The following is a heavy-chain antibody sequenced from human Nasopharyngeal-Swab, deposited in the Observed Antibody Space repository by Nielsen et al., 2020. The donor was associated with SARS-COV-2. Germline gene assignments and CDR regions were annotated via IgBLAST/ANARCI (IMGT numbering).Heavy chain of an antibody. CDR1: GYTFTGYY. D-gene: IGHD1-26*01. V-gene: IGHV1-2*06. Sequence: ASVKVSCKASGYTFTGYYMHWVRQAPGQGLEWMGRINPNSGGTNYAQKFQGRVTMTRDTSISTAYMELSRLRSDDTAVYYCATDYALGGATTVDYWGQGTLVTVSS. CDR2: INPNSGGT. J-gene: IGHJ4*02. CDR3: ATDYALGGATTVDY.